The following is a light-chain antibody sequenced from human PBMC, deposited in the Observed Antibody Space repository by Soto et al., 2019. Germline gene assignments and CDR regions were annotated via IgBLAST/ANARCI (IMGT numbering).Light chain of an antibody. CDR1: QSVSGK. CDR2: GTS. Sequence: EIVMTQSPVTLSVSPGERATLSCRASQSVSGKLAWYQQKPGQTPRLLIYGTSTRATGIPARFSGSGSGTEFTLTISRLEPEDFAVYYCQQYGSSPRWTFGQGTKVEIK. CDR3: QQYGSSPRWT. J-gene: IGKJ1*01. V-gene: IGKV3D-15*01.